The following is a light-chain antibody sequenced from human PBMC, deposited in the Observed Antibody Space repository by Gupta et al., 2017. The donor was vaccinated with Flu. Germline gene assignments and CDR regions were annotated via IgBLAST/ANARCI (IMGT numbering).Light chain of an antibody. CDR3: MQALQTLIT. CDR2: LGS. CDR1: QSLLHSNGYYD. Sequence: DIAMTESTLSMTVTPGEAASISCRSSQSLLHSNGYYDWDWYLQKPGQSPQLLICLGSNRASGVPDRFSGSGSGTDFTLKISGVEAEDVGVCYCMQALQTLITFGQGTRLEIK. V-gene: IGKV2-28*01. J-gene: IGKJ5*01.